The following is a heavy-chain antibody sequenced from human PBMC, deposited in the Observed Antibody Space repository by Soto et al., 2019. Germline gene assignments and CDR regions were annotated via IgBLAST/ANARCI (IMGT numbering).Heavy chain of an antibody. V-gene: IGHV1-69*18. D-gene: IGHD6-25*01. Sequence: QVHPVQSGAEVRKPGSSVKVSCKTSGGTFSTYTIYWVRQAPGQGLEWMGRIIPLFGTTKYAQNFQERVTIPAQEATSTAYMALSGLRAEDTAEYYLARRLNDRADDDVDLWGEPTAGTVSA. CDR3: ARRLNDRADDDVDL. CDR1: GGTFSTYT. CDR2: IIPLFGTT. J-gene: IGHJ3*01.